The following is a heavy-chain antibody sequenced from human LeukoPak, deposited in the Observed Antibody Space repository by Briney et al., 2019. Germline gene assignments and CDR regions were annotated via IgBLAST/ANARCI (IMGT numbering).Heavy chain of an antibody. CDR2: ISAYNGNT. V-gene: IGHV1-18*01. Sequence: GASVKVSCKASGYTFTSYGISWVRQAPGQGLEWMGWISAYNGNTNYAQKLQGRVTMTTDTSTSTAYMELRSLRPDDTAVYYCAVYAPGYCSGGSCYSVIDYFDYWGQGTLVTVSS. CDR3: AVYAPGYCSGGSCYSVIDYFDY. CDR1: GYTFTSYG. J-gene: IGHJ4*02. D-gene: IGHD2-15*01.